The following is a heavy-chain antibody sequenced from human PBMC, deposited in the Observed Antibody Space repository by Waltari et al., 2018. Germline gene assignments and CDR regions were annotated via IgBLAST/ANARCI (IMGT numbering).Heavy chain of an antibody. CDR3: ARDSRWELLENAFDI. D-gene: IGHD1-26*01. CDR2: IYHSGST. CDR1: GYSISSGYY. Sequence: QVQLQESGPGLVKPSETLSLTCTVSGYSISSGYYWGWIRQPPGKGLEWIGSIYHSGSTYYNPALKSRVTISVDTSKNQFSLKLSSVTAADTAVYYCARDSRWELLENAFDIWGQGTMVTVSS. J-gene: IGHJ3*02. V-gene: IGHV4-38-2*02.